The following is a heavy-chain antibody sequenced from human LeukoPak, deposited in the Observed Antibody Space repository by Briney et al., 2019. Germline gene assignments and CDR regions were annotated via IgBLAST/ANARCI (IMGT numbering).Heavy chain of an antibody. CDR3: AREAPGYNWFDP. V-gene: IGHV4-59*01. J-gene: IGHJ5*02. CDR1: GGSISSYY. CDR2: IYYSGST. Sequence: SETLSLTCTVSGGSISSYYWSWIRQPPGKGLEWIGYIYYSGSTNYNPSLKSRVTISVDTSKNQFSLKLSSVTAADTAVYYCAREAPGYNWFDPWGQGTLVTVSS.